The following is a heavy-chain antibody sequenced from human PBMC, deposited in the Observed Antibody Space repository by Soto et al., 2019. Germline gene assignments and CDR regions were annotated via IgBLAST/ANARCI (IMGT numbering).Heavy chain of an antibody. CDR2: IKQDGSEK. CDR3: ARDIVVVPANHNYYYYYYYMDV. CDR1: GFTFSSYW. J-gene: IGHJ6*03. Sequence: GGSLRLSCAASGFTFSSYWMSWVRQAPGKGLEWVANIKQDGSEKYYVDSVKGRFTISRDNAKNSLYLQMNSLRAEDTAVYYCARDIVVVPANHNYYYYYYYMDVWGKGTTVTVSS. D-gene: IGHD2-2*01. V-gene: IGHV3-7*01.